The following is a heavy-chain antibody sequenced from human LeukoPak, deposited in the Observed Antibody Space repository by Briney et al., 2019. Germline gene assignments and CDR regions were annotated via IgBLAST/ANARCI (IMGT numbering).Heavy chain of an antibody. CDR2: INSDGSTT. V-gene: IGHV3-74*01. D-gene: IGHD6-19*01. Sequence: GGTLRLSCAASGFTFTNYWMHWVRQVPGEGLMWLSRINSDGSTTSYADSVKGRFTISRDNAKNTLFLQMNSLRAEDTAVYYCARGLYRSGWYYFDYWGQGTLVTVSS. CDR3: ARGLYRSGWYYFDY. CDR1: GFTFTNYW. J-gene: IGHJ4*02.